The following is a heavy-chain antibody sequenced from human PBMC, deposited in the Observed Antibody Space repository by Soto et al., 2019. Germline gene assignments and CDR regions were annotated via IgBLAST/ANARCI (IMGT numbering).Heavy chain of an antibody. V-gene: IGHV4-39*01. J-gene: IGHJ6*02. CDR3: ARHPAERSDYYYGMDV. CDR2: IYYSGNT. CDR1: GGSISSGSSY. Sequence: TSETLSLTCAVSGGSISSGSSYWGWIRQPPGKGLEWIANIYYSGNTYYNPSLKSRVTTSVDTSKNQFSLKLSSVTAADTAVYYCARHPAERSDYYYGMDVWGQGTTVTVSS. D-gene: IGHD1-1*01.